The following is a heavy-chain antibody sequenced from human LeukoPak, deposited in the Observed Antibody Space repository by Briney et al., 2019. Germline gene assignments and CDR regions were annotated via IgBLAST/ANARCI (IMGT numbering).Heavy chain of an antibody. V-gene: IGHV3-30*18. Sequence: PGRSLRLSCAASGFTFSSYGMHWVRQAPGKGLEWVAVISFDGSNKQYADSVKGRFTISRDISKNTLYLQMNSLRAEDTAVYHCAKDRGYSYGDFDYWGQGTLVTVSS. D-gene: IGHD5-18*01. CDR1: GFTFSSYG. J-gene: IGHJ4*02. CDR2: ISFDGSNK. CDR3: AKDRGYSYGDFDY.